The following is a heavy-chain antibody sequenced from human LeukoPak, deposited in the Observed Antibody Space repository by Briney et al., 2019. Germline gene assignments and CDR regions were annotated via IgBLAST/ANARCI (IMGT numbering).Heavy chain of an antibody. J-gene: IGHJ4*02. Sequence: SETLSLTCAVYGGSFSGYYWSWIRQPPGKGLEWIGEINHSGSTNNNPSLKSRVTISVDTSKNQFSLKLSSVTAADTAVYYCARQPAAHYWGQGTLVTVSS. CDR2: INHSGST. D-gene: IGHD2-15*01. CDR1: GGSFSGYY. CDR3: ARQPAAHY. V-gene: IGHV4-34*01.